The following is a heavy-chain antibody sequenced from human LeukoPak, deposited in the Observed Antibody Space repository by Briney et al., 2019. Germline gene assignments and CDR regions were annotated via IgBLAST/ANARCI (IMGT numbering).Heavy chain of an antibody. J-gene: IGHJ4*02. CDR3: ARGVKLLY. CDR1: GGSINDNY. CDR2: IHYSGNT. D-gene: IGHD4-23*01. V-gene: IGHV4-59*01. Sequence: SETLSLTCTVSGGSINDNYWSWLRQSPGKGLEWIGHIHYSGNTIYNPSLKGRVTISVDTSKNQFSLRLSSVTAADTAVYYCARGVKLLYWGQGTLVTVSS.